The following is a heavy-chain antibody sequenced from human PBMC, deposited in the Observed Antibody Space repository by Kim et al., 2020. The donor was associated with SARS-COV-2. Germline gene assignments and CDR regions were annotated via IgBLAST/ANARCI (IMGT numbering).Heavy chain of an antibody. CDR2: IIPILGIA. D-gene: IGHD6-13*01. CDR1: GGTFSSYA. CDR3: ARDHRGKQAAAGSFGWFDP. Sequence: SVKVSCKASGGTFSSYAISWVRQAPGQGLEWMGRIIPILGIAHYAQKFQGRVTITADKSTSTAYMELSSLRSEDTAVYYCARDHRGKQAAAGSFGWFDPWGQGTLVTVSS. J-gene: IGHJ5*02. V-gene: IGHV1-69*04.